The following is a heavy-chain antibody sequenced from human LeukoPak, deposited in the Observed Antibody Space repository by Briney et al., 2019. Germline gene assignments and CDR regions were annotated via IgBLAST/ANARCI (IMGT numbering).Heavy chain of an antibody. CDR2: ISYDGSNK. CDR3: AKDLFLWYFDL. D-gene: IGHD2-21*01. J-gene: IGHJ2*01. V-gene: IGHV3-30-3*01. Sequence: GGSLRLSCAASGFTFSSYAMHWVRQAPGKGLEWVAVISYDGSNKYYADSVKGRFTISRDNSKNTLYLQMNSLRAEDTAVYYCAKDLFLWYFDLWGRGTLVTVSS. CDR1: GFTFSSYA.